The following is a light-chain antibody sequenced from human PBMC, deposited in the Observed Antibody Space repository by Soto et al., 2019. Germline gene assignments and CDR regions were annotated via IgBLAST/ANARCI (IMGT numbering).Light chain of an antibody. J-gene: IGKJ3*01. V-gene: IGKV1-39*01. CDR1: QSISSY. CDR2: AAS. Sequence: DIQMTQSPSSLSASVGDRVTITCRASQSISSYLNWYQQKPGKAPKLLIYAASSLKSGVTSRFSGSGSGTDFTLTISSLPPEDFATYYCQQGDSTPLTFGPGTKVDIK. CDR3: QQGDSTPLT.